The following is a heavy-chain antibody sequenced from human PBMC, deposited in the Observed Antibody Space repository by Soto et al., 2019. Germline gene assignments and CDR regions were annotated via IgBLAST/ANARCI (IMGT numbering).Heavy chain of an antibody. CDR3: ARVSASSGNFDY. J-gene: IGHJ4*02. Sequence: EVQLVESGGGLVQPGGSLRLSCAASGFTVSTCDMHWVRQATGKRLEWVSIITTAGATYYPGSVKGRFAISRENAKNSLYVQMDSLRAEDTAVYYCARVSASSGNFDYWGQGTLVTVSS. CDR2: ITTAGAT. CDR1: GFTVSTCD. V-gene: IGHV3-13*01. D-gene: IGHD3-10*01.